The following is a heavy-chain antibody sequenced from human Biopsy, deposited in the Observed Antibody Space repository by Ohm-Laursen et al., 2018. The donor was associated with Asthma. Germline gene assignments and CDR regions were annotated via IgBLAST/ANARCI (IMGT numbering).Heavy chain of an antibody. D-gene: IGHD1-26*01. J-gene: IGHJ4*02. Sequence: GSLRLSCTASGFFFNDYYMAWIRQAPGKGLEWVSHISSSSLYTNYADSVEGRFTISRDNAKNSLYLQMNSLRADDTAVYFCARVFDQEPRSFDYWGQGTLVSVSA. V-gene: IGHV3-11*06. CDR1: GFFFNDYY. CDR3: ARVFDQEPRSFDY. CDR2: ISSSSLYT.